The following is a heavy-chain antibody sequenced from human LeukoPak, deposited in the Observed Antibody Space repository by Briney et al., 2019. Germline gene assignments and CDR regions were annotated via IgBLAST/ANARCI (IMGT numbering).Heavy chain of an antibody. CDR2: MYTSGGT. CDR3: ARETRSSLGACSSASCPTYFDV. Sequence: SETLSLTCTVSGGSITSYYWTWIRQPAGKGLEWIGRMYTSGGTNYNPSLKSRVSISVDKSKNQFSLKLSSVTAADTAVYYCARETRSSLGACSSASCPTYFDVWGRGTLVTVSS. CDR1: GGSITSYY. V-gene: IGHV4-4*07. D-gene: IGHD2-2*01. J-gene: IGHJ2*01.